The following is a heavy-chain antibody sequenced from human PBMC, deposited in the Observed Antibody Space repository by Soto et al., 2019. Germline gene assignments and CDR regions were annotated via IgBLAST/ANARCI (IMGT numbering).Heavy chain of an antibody. CDR3: AKDTPGTVSR. Sequence: QVQLVESGGGVVQPGGSLRLSCAASGFTFSHSGFRWVRQAPGKGLEWVIFISSDGSNQYFGDAVKGRFTISRDNSRNTLYLQMNSLRPEDTAIYYCAKDTPGTVSRGGQGTLVTVSS. V-gene: IGHV3-30*18. CDR2: ISSDGSNQ. J-gene: IGHJ4*02. CDR1: GFTFSHSG. D-gene: IGHD1-1*01.